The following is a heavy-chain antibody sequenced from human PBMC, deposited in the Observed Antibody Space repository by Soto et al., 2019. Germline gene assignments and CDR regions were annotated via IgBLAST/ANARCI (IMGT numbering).Heavy chain of an antibody. CDR3: ARDGITGTTDYYGMDV. V-gene: IGHV4-38-2*02. Sequence: SETLSLTGAVSVYSISSGYYWGCIRQPPGKGLEWIGSIYHSGSTYYNPSLKSRVTISVDTSKNQFSLKLSSVTAADTAVYYCARDGITGTTDYYGMDVWGQGTTVTVSS. CDR2: IYHSGST. CDR1: VYSISSGYY. J-gene: IGHJ6*02. D-gene: IGHD1-7*01.